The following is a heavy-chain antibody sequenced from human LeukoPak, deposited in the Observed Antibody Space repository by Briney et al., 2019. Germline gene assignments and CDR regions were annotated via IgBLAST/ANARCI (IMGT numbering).Heavy chain of an antibody. V-gene: IGHV3-30*02. CDR3: AKGSAYYFDY. J-gene: IGHJ4*02. Sequence: GGSLRLSCGASGFIFSNYGMHWVRQAPGKGLEWVAFIRYDGSTKYYADSVKDRLTMSRDNSKNTLYLQMNGLRVEDTAVYYCAKGSAYYFDYWGQGTLVTVSS. CDR1: GFIFSNYG. CDR2: IRYDGSTK.